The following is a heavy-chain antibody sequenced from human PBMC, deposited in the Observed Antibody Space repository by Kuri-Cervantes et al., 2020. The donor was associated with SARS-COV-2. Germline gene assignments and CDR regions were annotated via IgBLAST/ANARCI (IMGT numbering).Heavy chain of an antibody. CDR2: IYYSGST. D-gene: IGHD6-13*01. CDR3: ARVYRGYSSSWLDY. J-gene: IGHJ4*02. Sequence: ESLKISCTVSGGSISSYYWSWIRQPPGKGLGWIGHIYYSGSTNYNPSLKSRVTISVDTSKNQFSLKLSSVTAEDTAVYYCARVYRGYSSSWLDYWGQGTLVTVSS. CDR1: GGSISSYY. V-gene: IGHV4-59*01.